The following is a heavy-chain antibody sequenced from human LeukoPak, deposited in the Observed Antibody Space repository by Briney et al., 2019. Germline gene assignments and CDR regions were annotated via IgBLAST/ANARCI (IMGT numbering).Heavy chain of an antibody. V-gene: IGHV3-30*18. CDR1: GFTFSSYG. CDR3: AKNSGTLPYYYYYGMDV. D-gene: IGHD1-26*01. J-gene: IGHJ6*02. CDR2: ISYDGSNK. Sequence: PGGSLRLSCAASGFTFSSYGMHWVRQAPGKGLEWVAVISYDGSNKYYADSVKGRFTISRDNSKNTLYLQMNSLRAEDTAVYYCAKNSGTLPYYYYYGMDVWGQGTTVTVSS.